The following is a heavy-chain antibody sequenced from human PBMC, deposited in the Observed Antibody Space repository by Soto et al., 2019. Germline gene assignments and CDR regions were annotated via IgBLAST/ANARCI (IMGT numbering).Heavy chain of an antibody. Sequence: SETLSLTCAVQGASFGDYYWNWIRQPPGKGLEWLGEINHSGSTNYNPSLKSRVTISVDTSKNQFSLKLTSVTAADTAVYYCARDKITGLFDYWGQGTLVTVSS. V-gene: IGHV4-34*01. CDR3: ARDKITGLFDY. D-gene: IGHD2-8*02. CDR2: INHSGST. J-gene: IGHJ4*02. CDR1: GASFGDYY.